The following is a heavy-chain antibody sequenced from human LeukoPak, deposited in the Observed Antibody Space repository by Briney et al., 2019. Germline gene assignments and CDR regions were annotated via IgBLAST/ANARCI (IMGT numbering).Heavy chain of an antibody. CDR3: ARYGDYEFFDY. D-gene: IGHD4-17*01. CDR1: GGSISSGGYH. CDR2: IYYSGST. J-gene: IGHJ4*02. Sequence: SQTLSLTCTVSGGSISSGGYHWSWIRQHPGKGLEWIGYIYYSGSTYYNPSLKSRVTISVDTSKNQFSLKPSSVTAADTAVYYCARYGDYEFFDYWGQGTLVTVSS. V-gene: IGHV4-31*03.